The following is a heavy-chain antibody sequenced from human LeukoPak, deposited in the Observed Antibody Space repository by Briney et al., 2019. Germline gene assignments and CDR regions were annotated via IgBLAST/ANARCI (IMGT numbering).Heavy chain of an antibody. J-gene: IGHJ4*02. Sequence: PSQTLSLTCTVSGGSISSGGYCWSWIRQHPGKGLEWIGYIYYSGSTYYNPSLKSRVTISVDTSKNQFSLKLSSVTAADTAVYYCARAHGIDYGDDYFDYWGQGTLVTVSS. CDR2: IYYSGST. CDR1: GGSISSGGYC. D-gene: IGHD4-17*01. V-gene: IGHV4-31*03. CDR3: ARAHGIDYGDDYFDY.